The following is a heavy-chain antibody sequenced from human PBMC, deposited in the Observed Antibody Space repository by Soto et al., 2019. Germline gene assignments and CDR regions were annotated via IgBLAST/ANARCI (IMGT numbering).Heavy chain of an antibody. CDR2: IYYSGST. CDR1: GGSITSSSYY. CDR3: ARAPRSSSTSCPPWFDP. J-gene: IGHJ5*02. D-gene: IGHD2-2*01. Sequence: QLQLQESGPGLVKPWETLSLTCTVSGGSITSSSYYWGWIRQPPGKGLEWIGSIYYSGSTYYNPSLMSRVTISVDTSKNQFSLKLSSVTAADTAVYYCARAPRSSSTSCPPWFDPWSQGTLVTVSS. V-gene: IGHV4-39*01.